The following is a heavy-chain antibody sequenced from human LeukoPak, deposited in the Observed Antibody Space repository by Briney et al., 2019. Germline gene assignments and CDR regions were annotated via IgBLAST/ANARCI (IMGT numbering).Heavy chain of an antibody. V-gene: IGHV3-23*01. CDR1: GFTFSSFA. D-gene: IGHD6-13*01. J-gene: IGHJ4*02. CDR3: AKVKRQQLVQGVSVY. Sequence: GGSLRLSCAASGFTFSSFAMNWVRQAPGKGLEWVSAISGSGGSTYYADSVKGRFTISRDNSKNTLYLQMNSLRAEDTAVYYCAKVKRQQLVQGVSVYWGQGTLVTVSS. CDR2: ISGSGGST.